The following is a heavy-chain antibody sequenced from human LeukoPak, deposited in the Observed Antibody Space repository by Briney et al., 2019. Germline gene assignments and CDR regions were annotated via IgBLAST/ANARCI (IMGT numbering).Heavy chain of an antibody. CDR3: AKRQRLEITDWYFDF. J-gene: IGHJ2*01. D-gene: IGHD6-25*01. Sequence: PGGSLRLSCVASGFVFSNYAMTWVRQAPGKGLECVATIEKDSSGAYYAHSVKGRFTISRDNSKNTLYLQMTSLRAEDTAVFFCAKRQRLEITDWYFDFWGRGTLVTVSS. V-gene: IGHV3-23*05. CDR1: GFVFSNYA. CDR2: IEKDSSGA.